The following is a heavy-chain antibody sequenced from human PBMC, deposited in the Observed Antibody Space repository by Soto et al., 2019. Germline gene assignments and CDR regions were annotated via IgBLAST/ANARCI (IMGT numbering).Heavy chain of an antibody. V-gene: IGHV1-3*01. CDR2: INAGNGNT. Sequence: QVQLVQSGAEVKKPGASVKVSCKASGYTFTSYAMHWVRQAPGQRLEWMGWINAGNGNTKYSQKFQGRVTITRDTSASTAYMELSSLRSEDTAVYYCAREDSSGYLTYYYGMDVWGQGTTVTVSS. J-gene: IGHJ6*02. CDR3: AREDSSGYLTYYYGMDV. CDR1: GYTFTSYA. D-gene: IGHD3-22*01.